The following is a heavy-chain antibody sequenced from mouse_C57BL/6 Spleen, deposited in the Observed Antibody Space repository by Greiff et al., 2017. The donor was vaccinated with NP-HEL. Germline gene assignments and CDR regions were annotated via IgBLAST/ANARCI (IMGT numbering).Heavy chain of an antibody. CDR2: INPGSGGT. J-gene: IGHJ2*01. CDR3: ARSENYLDY. CDR1: GYAFTNYL. V-gene: IGHV1-54*01. Sequence: VQLQQSGAELVRPGTSVKVSCKASGYAFTNYLIEWVKQRPGQGLEWIGVINPGSGGTNYNEKFKGKATLTADKSSSTAYMQLSSLTSEDSAVYFCARSENYLDYWGQGTTLTVSS.